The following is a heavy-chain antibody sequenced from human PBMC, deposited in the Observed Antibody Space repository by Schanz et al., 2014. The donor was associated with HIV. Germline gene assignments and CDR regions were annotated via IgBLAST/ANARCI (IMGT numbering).Heavy chain of an antibody. D-gene: IGHD3-10*01. CDR3: AREGSNYYGSGSYYKTYGMDV. J-gene: IGHJ6*02. CDR2: IKVDGSVI. CDR1: GFRFSRDW. V-gene: IGHV3-7*01. Sequence: EVVLVESGGGLVQPGGSLRLSCAASGFRFSRDWMTWVRQAPGMGLEWVANIKVDGSVINYVDSVKGRFTISRDNVKNSLFLQMNSLRAEDTAMYYCAREGSNYYGSGSYYKTYGMDVWGQGTTVTVSS.